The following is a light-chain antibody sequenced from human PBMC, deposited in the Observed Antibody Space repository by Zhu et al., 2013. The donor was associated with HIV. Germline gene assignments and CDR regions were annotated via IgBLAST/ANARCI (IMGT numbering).Light chain of an antibody. Sequence: DIQLTQSPSLLSASVGDTVTITCRASQGISSYLAWYQQKPGKAPKVLISTASTLESGVPSRFSGSGSGTEFILIISSLQPEDLATYYCQQLKDYPLTFGGGTKVEIK. CDR2: TAS. CDR3: QQLKDYPLT. J-gene: IGKJ4*01. V-gene: IGKV1-9*01. CDR1: QGISSY.